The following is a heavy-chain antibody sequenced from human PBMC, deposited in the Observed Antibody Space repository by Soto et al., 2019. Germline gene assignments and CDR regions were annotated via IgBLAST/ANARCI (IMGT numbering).Heavy chain of an antibody. D-gene: IGHD2-15*01. J-gene: IGHJ6*02. Sequence: EVQLVESGGVVVQPGGSLRLSCAVSGFTFDDYTMHWVRQAPGKGLEWVSLISWDGDRTYYADSVKGRFTISRDNSKNSLNLQMNSLKTEDTALYYCAKDYGGNYYYYYGMDVWGQGTTVTVSS. V-gene: IGHV3-43*01. CDR1: GFTFDDYT. CDR3: AKDYGGNYYYYYGMDV. CDR2: ISWDGDRT.